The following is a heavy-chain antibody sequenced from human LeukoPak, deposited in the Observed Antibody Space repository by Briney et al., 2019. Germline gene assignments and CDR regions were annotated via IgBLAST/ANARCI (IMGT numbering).Heavy chain of an antibody. V-gene: IGHV4-39*07. CDR2: ISYSVSS. Sequence: PSETLSLTCSVSVDSITSSTYYWGWIRQPPGKGLEWMVSISYSVSSFYNPSLKSRFTISVDTSKNQFSLKLTSLTAADTACYYCARGIVNWYAVYWGPGTLVTASS. CDR1: VDSITSSTYY. J-gene: IGHJ4*02. D-gene: IGHD1-20*01. CDR3: ARGIVNWYAVY.